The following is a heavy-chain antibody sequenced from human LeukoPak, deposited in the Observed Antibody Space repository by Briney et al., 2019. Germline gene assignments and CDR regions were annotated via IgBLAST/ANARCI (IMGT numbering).Heavy chain of an antibody. D-gene: IGHD3-16*01. J-gene: IGHJ4*02. CDR3: ARGSRVGGGLDY. CDR1: GYTFTSYY. Sequence: GASVKASCKASGYTFTSYYMHWVRQAPGQGLEWMGIINPSGGSTSYAQKFQGRVTMTRDMSTSTVYMELSSLRSEDTAVYYCARGSRVGGGLDYWGQGTLVTVSS. V-gene: IGHV1-46*01. CDR2: INPSGGST.